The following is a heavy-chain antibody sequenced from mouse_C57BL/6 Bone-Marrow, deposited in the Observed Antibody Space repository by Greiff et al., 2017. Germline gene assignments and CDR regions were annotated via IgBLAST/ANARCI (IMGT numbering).Heavy chain of an antibody. CDR3: ARRGDYEWAWFAY. J-gene: IGHJ3*01. V-gene: IGHV5-9*01. CDR2: ISGGGGNT. D-gene: IGHD2-4*01. Sequence: EVKVVESGGGLVKPGGSLKLSCAASGFTFSSYTMSWVRQTPEKRLEWVATISGGGGNTYYPDSVKGRFTISRDNAKNTLYLQMSSLRSEDTALYYCARRGDYEWAWFAYWGQGTLVTVSA. CDR1: GFTFSSYT.